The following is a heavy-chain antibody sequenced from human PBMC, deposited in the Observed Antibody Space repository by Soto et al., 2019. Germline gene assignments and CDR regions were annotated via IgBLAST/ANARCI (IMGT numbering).Heavy chain of an antibody. V-gene: IGHV3-53*02. D-gene: IGHD4-17*01. CDR2: IYGGGDT. J-gene: IGHJ3*01. CDR3: ARDLRGHYGP. CDR1: GITVSSSY. Sequence: EVQLVETGGGLIQPGGSLRLSCEVSGITVSSSYMSWVRQAPGKGLEWVAVIYGGGDTYYADSVKGRFTISRDNANKSLYLEMNSLRAEDTAVYFCARDLRGHYGPWGQGTVVTVSS.